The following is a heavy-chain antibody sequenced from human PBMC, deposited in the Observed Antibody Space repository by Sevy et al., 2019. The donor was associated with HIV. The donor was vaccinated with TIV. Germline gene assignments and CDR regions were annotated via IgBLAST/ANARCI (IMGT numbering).Heavy chain of an antibody. Sequence: GGSLRLSCAASGFILRNYVMHWVRQAPGKGLEWVAAVSSDGSDKFYADSVKGRFTISRDNSKNRLYLQTNSLRAEDTAVYYRARDQAGPSDDYYYYYGMDLWGQGTTVTVSS. CDR3: ARDQAGPSDDYYYYYGMDL. CDR1: GFILRNYV. CDR2: VSSDGSDK. D-gene: IGHD3-10*01. V-gene: IGHV3-30-3*01. J-gene: IGHJ6*02.